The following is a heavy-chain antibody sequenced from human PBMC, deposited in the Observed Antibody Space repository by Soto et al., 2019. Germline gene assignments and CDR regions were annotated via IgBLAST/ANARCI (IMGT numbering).Heavy chain of an antibody. D-gene: IGHD5-18*01. Sequence: QITLKESGPTLVKPTQTLTLTCTFSGFSLSTSGVGVGWIRQPPGKALEWLALIYWDDDKRYSPSLKSRLTITEDTSKNQVVLTMTNMDPVDTATYYCAHAIGYSYGLNWFDPWGQGTLVTVSS. CDR2: IYWDDDK. V-gene: IGHV2-5*02. CDR3: AHAIGYSYGLNWFDP. CDR1: GFSLSTSGVG. J-gene: IGHJ5*02.